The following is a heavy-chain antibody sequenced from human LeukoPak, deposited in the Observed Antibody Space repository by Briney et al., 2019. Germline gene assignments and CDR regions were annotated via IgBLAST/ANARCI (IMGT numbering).Heavy chain of an antibody. CDR2: INHSGST. J-gene: IGHJ4*02. CDR1: GGSFSGYY. V-gene: IGHV4-34*01. D-gene: IGHD3-3*01. CDR3: ARGGRGFYDFWSGKGGNYFDY. Sequence: ASETLSLTCAVYGGSFSGYYWSWIRQPPGKGLEWIGEINHSGSTNYNPSLKSRVTISVDTSKNQFSLKLSSVTAADTAVYYCARGGRGFYDFWSGKGGNYFDYWGQGTLVTVSS.